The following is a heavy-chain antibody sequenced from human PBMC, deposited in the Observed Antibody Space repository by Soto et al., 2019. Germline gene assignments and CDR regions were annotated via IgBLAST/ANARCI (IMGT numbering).Heavy chain of an antibody. V-gene: IGHV4-34*01. D-gene: IGHD2-8*02. Sequence: QVQLQQWGAGLLKPSETLSLTCAVYGGSFSGYYWTWIRQPPGTWLEWIGEINHIGRNNYTPSLKSRVTISVDTSKNQFSLKLTSVTAADPAVYYCARDQITGLFDYWGQGTLVTVSS. CDR1: GGSFSGYY. CDR2: INHIGRN. J-gene: IGHJ4*02. CDR3: ARDQITGLFDY.